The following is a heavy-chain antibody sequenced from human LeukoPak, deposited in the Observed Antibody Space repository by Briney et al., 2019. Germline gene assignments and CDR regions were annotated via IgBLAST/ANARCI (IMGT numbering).Heavy chain of an antibody. V-gene: IGHV4-59*08. CDR1: GGSVSSYY. CDR3: ARHRTISSESYFDY. CDR2: FHNCGRT. J-gene: IGHJ4*02. Sequence: WETLSLTCSVSGGSVSSYYWSWIRQSPGKGVEWIGYFHNCGRTNYTPSLKSRVTGFVDTSKNQLSLRLSSVTAADTAVYYCARHRTISSESYFDYWGQGAPVTVSS. D-gene: IGHD1-26*01.